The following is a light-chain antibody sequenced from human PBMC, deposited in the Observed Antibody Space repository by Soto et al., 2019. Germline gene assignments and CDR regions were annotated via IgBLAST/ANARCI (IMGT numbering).Light chain of an antibody. CDR1: SSDVGGYNY. Sequence: QSALTQPPSASGSPGQSVTISCTGTSSDVGGYNYVSWYQQHPGKAPKLMIYEVSKRPSGVPDRFSGSKSGNTASLTVSVLQAEDEADYYCSSYAGSNRGVFGGGTKVTVL. CDR2: EVS. CDR3: SSYAGSNRGV. V-gene: IGLV2-8*01. J-gene: IGLJ2*01.